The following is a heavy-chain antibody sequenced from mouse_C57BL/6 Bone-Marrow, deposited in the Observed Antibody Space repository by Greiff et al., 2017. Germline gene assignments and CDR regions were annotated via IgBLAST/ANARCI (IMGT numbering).Heavy chain of an antibody. CDR3: ARTPFYYGSPWFAY. J-gene: IGHJ3*01. V-gene: IGHV1-19*01. CDR1: GYTFTDYY. Sequence: VQLKQSGPVLVKPGASVKMSCKASGYTFTDYYMNWVKQSHGKSLEWIGVINPYNGGTSYNQKFKGKATLTVDKSSSTAYMELNSLTSEDSAVYYCARTPFYYGSPWFAYWGQGTLVTVSA. D-gene: IGHD1-1*01. CDR2: INPYNGGT.